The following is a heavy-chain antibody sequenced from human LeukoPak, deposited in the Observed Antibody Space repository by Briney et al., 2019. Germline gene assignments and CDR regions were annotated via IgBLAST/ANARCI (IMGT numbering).Heavy chain of an antibody. CDR1: GGSFSGYY. D-gene: IGHD3/OR15-3a*01. CDR3: ARGLRTVRTHNWFDP. J-gene: IGHJ5*02. CDR2: INHSGST. Sequence: PSETLSLTCAVYGGSFSGYYWSWIRQPPVKGLEWIGEINHSGSTNYNPSLKSRVTISVDTSKNQFSLKLSSVTAADTAVYYCARGLRTVRTHNWFDPWGQGTLVTVSS. V-gene: IGHV4-34*01.